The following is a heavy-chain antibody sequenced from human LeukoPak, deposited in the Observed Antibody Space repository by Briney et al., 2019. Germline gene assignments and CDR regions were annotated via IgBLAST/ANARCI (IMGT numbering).Heavy chain of an antibody. CDR3: ARDSGWWRFDF. Sequence: GGSLRLSCAASGLNFSSRWMNWVRQAPGQGLEWVASIREDGSEKHYVDSVKGRFTISRDNGKNSLYLQMNSLRAEDTAVYYCARDSGWWRFDFWGQGTLVTVSS. V-gene: IGHV3-7*03. CDR2: IREDGSEK. D-gene: IGHD6-13*01. CDR1: GLNFSSRW. J-gene: IGHJ4*02.